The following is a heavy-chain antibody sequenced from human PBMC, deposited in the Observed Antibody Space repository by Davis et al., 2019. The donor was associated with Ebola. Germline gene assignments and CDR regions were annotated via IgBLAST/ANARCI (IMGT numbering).Heavy chain of an antibody. D-gene: IGHD3-3*01. CDR2: INNRGTTT. CDR1: GFTFSSYG. V-gene: IGHV3-23*01. Sequence: GGSLRLSCAASGFTFSSYGMHWVRQAPGKGLEWVAAINNRGTTTYYSDSVRGRFAISRDNSKNTVSLHLTSLRAENTAIYYCAKELSALLVPGNYYYAMDVWGQGTTVTVS. CDR3: AKELSALLVPGNYYYAMDV. J-gene: IGHJ6*02.